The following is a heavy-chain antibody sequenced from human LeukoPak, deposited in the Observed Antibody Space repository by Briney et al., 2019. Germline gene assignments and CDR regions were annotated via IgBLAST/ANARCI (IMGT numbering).Heavy chain of an antibody. V-gene: IGHV3-23*01. J-gene: IGHJ4*02. CDR3: AKDAGLYSSSWSSGYYFDY. Sequence: QPGGSLRLSCVASGFIFNTFGMHWVRQAPGKGLEWVSAISGSGGSTYYADSVKGRFTISRDNSKNTLYLQMNSLRAEDTAVYYCAKDAGLYSSSWSSGYYFDYWGQGTLVTVSS. CDR2: ISGSGGST. CDR1: GFIFNTFG. D-gene: IGHD6-13*01.